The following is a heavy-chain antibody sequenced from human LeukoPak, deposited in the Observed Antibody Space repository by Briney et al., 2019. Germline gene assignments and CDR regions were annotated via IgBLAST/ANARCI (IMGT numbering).Heavy chain of an antibody. J-gene: IGHJ6*03. CDR1: GGSISSYY. CDR2: IYYSGST. V-gene: IGHV4-59*08. CDR3: ARHAPEQQLKKYYYYYYMDV. D-gene: IGHD6-13*01. Sequence: SETLSLTCTVSGGSISSYYCSWIRQPPGKGLEWIGYIYYSGSTTYNPSLKSRVTISIDTSKNQFSLKLSSVTAADTAVYYCARHAPEQQLKKYYYYYYMDVWGKGTTVTVSS.